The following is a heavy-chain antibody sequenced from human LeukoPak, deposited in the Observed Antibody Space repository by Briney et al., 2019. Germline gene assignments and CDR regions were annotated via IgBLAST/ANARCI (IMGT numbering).Heavy chain of an antibody. CDR2: ISGSGSTI. J-gene: IGHJ4*02. CDR1: GFTFKDYY. V-gene: IGHV3-11*01. Sequence: GGSLRLSCAASGFTFKDYYMTWVRQAPGKGLEWVSYISGSGSTIYYADSVKGRFTVSRGNAENSLYLQMNSLIVEDTAVYYCARVGRVRVGGTLGFWGQGTLVTVSS. CDR3: ARVGRVRVGGTLGF. D-gene: IGHD1-26*01.